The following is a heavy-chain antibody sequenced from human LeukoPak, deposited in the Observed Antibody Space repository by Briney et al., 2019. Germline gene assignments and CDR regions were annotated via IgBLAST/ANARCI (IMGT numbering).Heavy chain of an antibody. Sequence: ASVKVSGKASGYTFTGYYMHWVRQAPGQGLEWMGWINPNSGGTNYAQKFQGRVTMTRDTSISTAYMELSRLRSDDTAVYYCARDLGYIAVAGVDYWGQGTLVTVSS. CDR1: GYTFTGYY. J-gene: IGHJ4*02. CDR2: INPNSGGT. V-gene: IGHV1-2*02. CDR3: ARDLGYIAVAGVDY. D-gene: IGHD6-19*01.